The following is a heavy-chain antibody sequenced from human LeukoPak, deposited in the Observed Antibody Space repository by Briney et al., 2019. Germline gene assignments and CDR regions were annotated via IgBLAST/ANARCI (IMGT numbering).Heavy chain of an antibody. J-gene: IGHJ4*02. CDR3: ARDLRYDFWSGPSPDEYYFDY. Sequence: GGSLRLSCAASGFTFSSYSMNWVRQAPGKGLEWVSSISSSYIYYADSVKGRCTISRDNAKNSLYLQMNSLRAEDTAVYYCARDLRYDFWSGPSPDEYYFDYWGQGTLVTVSS. CDR2: ISSSYI. D-gene: IGHD3-3*01. V-gene: IGHV3-21*01. CDR1: GFTFSSYS.